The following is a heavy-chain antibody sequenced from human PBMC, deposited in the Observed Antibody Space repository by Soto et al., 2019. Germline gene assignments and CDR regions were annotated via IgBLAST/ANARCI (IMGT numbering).Heavy chain of an antibody. CDR2: IYYSGST. J-gene: IGHJ6*04. Sequence: PSETLSLTCTVSGGSISSSSYYWGWIRQPPGKGLEWIGSIYYSGSTYYNPSLKSRVTISVDTSKNQFSLKLSSVTAADTAVYYCARHLKQLDAYYYYGMYVWGKGTTVTVSS. CDR3: ARHLKQLDAYYYYGMYV. CDR1: GGSISSSSYY. V-gene: IGHV4-39*01. D-gene: IGHD6-6*01.